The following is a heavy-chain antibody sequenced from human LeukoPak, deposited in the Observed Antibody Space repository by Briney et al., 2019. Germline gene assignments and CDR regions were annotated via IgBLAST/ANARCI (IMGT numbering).Heavy chain of an antibody. CDR3: AKGGEGTYYDFWSGYFADDWFDP. CDR1: GFTFSSYW. CDR2: INSDGSST. J-gene: IGHJ5*02. D-gene: IGHD3-3*01. Sequence: GGSLRLSCAASGFTFSSYWMHWVRQAPGKGLVWASRINSDGSSTSYADSVKGRFTISRDNSKSTLYIQMNSLRAEDTAVYYCAKGGEGTYYDFWSGYFADDWFDPWGQGTLVTVSS. V-gene: IGHV3-74*01.